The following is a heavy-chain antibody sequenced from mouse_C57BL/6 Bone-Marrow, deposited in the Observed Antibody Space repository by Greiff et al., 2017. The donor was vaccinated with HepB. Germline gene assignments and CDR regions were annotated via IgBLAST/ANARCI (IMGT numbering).Heavy chain of an antibody. CDR2: INPYNGGT. CDR1: GYTFTSYW. Sequence: QVQLKQPGAELVKPGASVKVSCKASGYTFTSYWMHWVKQRPGQGLEWIGVINPYNGGTSYNQKFKGKATLTVDKSSSTAYMELNSLTSEDSAVYYCARDDGSPDYWGQGTTLTVSS. CDR3: ARDDGSPDY. D-gene: IGHD1-1*01. J-gene: IGHJ2*01. V-gene: IGHV1-74*01.